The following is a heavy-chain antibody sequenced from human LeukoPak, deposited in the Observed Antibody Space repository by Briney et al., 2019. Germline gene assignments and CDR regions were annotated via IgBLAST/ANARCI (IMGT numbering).Heavy chain of an antibody. D-gene: IGHD3-10*01. CDR3: ARDPAQYYYGSGSVDY. CDR2: ISSSSSYI. V-gene: IGHV3-21*01. Sequence: PGGSLRLSCAASGFTFSSYSMNWVRQAPRKGPEWVSSISSSSSYIYYADSVKGRFTISRDNAKNSLYLQMNSLRAEDTAVYYCARDPAQYYYGSGSVDYWGQGTLVTVST. J-gene: IGHJ4*02. CDR1: GFTFSSYS.